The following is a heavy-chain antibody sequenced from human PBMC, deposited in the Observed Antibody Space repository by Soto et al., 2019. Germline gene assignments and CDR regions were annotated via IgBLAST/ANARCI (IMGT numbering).Heavy chain of an antibody. CDR1: GYTFTSYD. CDR2: MNPNSGNT. CDR3: ARVLPPFDP. J-gene: IGHJ5*02. Sequence: GASVKVSCKASGYTFTSYDINWVRQATGQGLEWMGWMNPNSGNTGYAQKFQGRVTMTRNTSTSTAYMELRSLRSDDTAVYYCARVLPPFDPWGQGTLVTVPQ. V-gene: IGHV1-8*01.